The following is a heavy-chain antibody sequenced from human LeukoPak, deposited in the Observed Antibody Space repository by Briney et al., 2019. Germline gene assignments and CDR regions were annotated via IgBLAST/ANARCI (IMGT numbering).Heavy chain of an antibody. V-gene: IGHV3-7*01. CDR2: INQDGSGE. CDR3: ARDGKAAAGIVRLVDY. CDR1: GFPFSTYW. Sequence: GGSLRLSCTASGFPFSTYWLSWVRQAPGKGLEWVANINQDGSGEYYAGSVKGRFTISRDNAKNSLYLQMNSLRAEDTAVYYCARDGKAAAGIVRLVDYWGQGTLVTVSS. J-gene: IGHJ4*02. D-gene: IGHD6-13*01.